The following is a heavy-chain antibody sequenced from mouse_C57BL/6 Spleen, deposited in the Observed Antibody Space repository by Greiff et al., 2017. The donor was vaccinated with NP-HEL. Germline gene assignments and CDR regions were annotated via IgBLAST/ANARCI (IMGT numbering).Heavy chain of an antibody. Sequence: EVKLMESGGDLVKPGGSLKLSCAASGFTFSSYGMSWVRQTPDKRLEWVATISSGGSYTYYPDSVKGRFTISRDNAKNTLYLQMSSLKSEDTAMYYCARHSGYGRGDYFDYWGQGTTLTVSS. D-gene: IGHD2-2*01. V-gene: IGHV5-6*01. CDR2: ISSGGSYT. J-gene: IGHJ2*01. CDR3: ARHSGYGRGDYFDY. CDR1: GFTFSSYG.